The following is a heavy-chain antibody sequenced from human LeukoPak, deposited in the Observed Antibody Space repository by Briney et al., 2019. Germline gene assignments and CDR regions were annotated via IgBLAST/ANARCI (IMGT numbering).Heavy chain of an antibody. V-gene: IGHV4-59*01. CDR3: ARGVLYDILTGYHLDY. J-gene: IGHJ4*02. CDR1: GGSISSYY. Sequence: SETLSLTCTVSGGSISSYYWSWIRQPPGKGLEWIGYIYYSGSTNYNPSLKSRVTISVDTSKNQFSLKLSSVIAADTAVYYCARGVLYDILTGYHLDYWGQGTLVTVSS. D-gene: IGHD3-9*01. CDR2: IYYSGST.